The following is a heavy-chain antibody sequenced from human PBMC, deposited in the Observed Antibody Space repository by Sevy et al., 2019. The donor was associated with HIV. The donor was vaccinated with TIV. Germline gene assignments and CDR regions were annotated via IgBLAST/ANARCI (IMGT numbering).Heavy chain of an antibody. Sequence: GGSLRLSCAASGFTFDDYGMSWVRQAPGKGLEWVSGINWNGGSTGYADSVKGRFANSRDNAKNSQSLQMNSLRAEDTAVYYCAREKVGEEYYYCYGMDVWGQGTTVTVSS. CDR2: INWNGGST. CDR3: AREKVGEEYYYCYGMDV. D-gene: IGHD3-16*01. V-gene: IGHV3-20*04. J-gene: IGHJ6*02. CDR1: GFTFDDYG.